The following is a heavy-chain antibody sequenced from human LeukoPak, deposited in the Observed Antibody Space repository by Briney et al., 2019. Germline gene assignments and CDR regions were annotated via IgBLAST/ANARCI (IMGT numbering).Heavy chain of an antibody. CDR3: ATGVLITMVRGVDVDY. V-gene: IGHV1-24*01. CDR1: GYTLTELS. Sequence: EASVKVSCKVSGYTLTELSMHWVRQAPGKGLEWMGGFDPEDGETIYAQKFQGRVTMTEDTSTDTAYMELSSLRSEDTAVYYCATGVLITMVRGVDVDYWGQGTLVTVSS. CDR2: FDPEDGET. D-gene: IGHD3-10*01. J-gene: IGHJ4*02.